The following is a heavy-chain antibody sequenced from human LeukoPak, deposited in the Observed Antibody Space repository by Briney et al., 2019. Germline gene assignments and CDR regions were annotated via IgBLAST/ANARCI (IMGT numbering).Heavy chain of an antibody. CDR3: AHSYYDKSGYYYFFEY. V-gene: IGHV2-5*08. J-gene: IGHJ4*02. CDR1: GGSISSGGYY. Sequence: TLSLTCTVSGGSISSGGYYWSWIRQPPGKGLEWLALIYWDDDKRYSPSLKSRLTITKDTSKNQVVLTMTNMDPVDTATYYCAHSYYDKSGYYYFFEYWGQGTLVTVSS. CDR2: IYWDDDK. D-gene: IGHD3-22*01.